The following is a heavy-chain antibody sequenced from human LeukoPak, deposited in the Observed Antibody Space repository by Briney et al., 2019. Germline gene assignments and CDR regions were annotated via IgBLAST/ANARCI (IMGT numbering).Heavy chain of an antibody. V-gene: IGHV3-30*18. D-gene: IGHD3-22*01. CDR2: ISYDGSNK. J-gene: IGHJ4*02. CDR1: GFTFSSYG. CDR3: AKGSYDSSGYLDY. Sequence: QPGRSLRLSCAASGFTFSSYGMHWVRQAPGKGLEWVAVISYDGSNKYYADSVKGRFTISRDNSKNTLYLQMNSLRAEDTAVYYCAKGSYDSSGYLDYWGQGTLVTVSS.